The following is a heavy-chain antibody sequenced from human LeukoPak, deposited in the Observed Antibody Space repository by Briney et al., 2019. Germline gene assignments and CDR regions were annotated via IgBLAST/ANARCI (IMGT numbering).Heavy chain of an antibody. V-gene: IGHV3-7*01. Sequence: PPGGSLRLSCAASGFTFSRYWMTWVRPAPGKGLEWVASISEGENDKYYVDSVKGRFTISRDNGKNSLYLQINNLRAEDTAVYFCARDFTGWELPNRFDPWGQGTLVTVSS. CDR2: ISEGENDK. D-gene: IGHD1-26*01. J-gene: IGHJ5*02. CDR3: ARDFTGWELPNRFDP. CDR1: GFTFSRYW.